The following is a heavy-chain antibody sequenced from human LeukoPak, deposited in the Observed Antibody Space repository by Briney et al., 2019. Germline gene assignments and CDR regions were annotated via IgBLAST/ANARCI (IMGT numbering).Heavy chain of an antibody. V-gene: IGHV3-9*01. CDR3: AKDLGHCSSTSCAPDY. CDR1: GFTFDDYA. CDR2: ISWNSGRI. D-gene: IGHD2-2*01. J-gene: IGHJ4*02. Sequence: GRSLRLSCAASGFTFDDYAMHWVRQVPGKGLERVSGISWNSGRIGYADSVKGRFTISRDNARNSLYLQMNSLRAEDTALYYCAKDLGHCSSTSCAPDYWGQGTLVTVSS.